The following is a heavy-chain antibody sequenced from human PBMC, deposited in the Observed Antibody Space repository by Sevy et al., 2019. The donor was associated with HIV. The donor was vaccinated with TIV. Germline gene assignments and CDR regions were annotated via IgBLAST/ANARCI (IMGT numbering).Heavy chain of an antibody. CDR2: IIPIFGTA. CDR3: AIIKSGYSSSDSY. J-gene: IGHJ4*02. Sequence: ASVKVSCKASGGTFSSYAISWVRQAPGQGLEWMVGIIPIFGTANYAQKFQGRVTITADESTSTAYMELSSLRSEDTAVYYCAIIKSGYSSSDSYWGQGTLVTVSS. V-gene: IGHV1-69*13. D-gene: IGHD6-6*01. CDR1: GGTFSSYA.